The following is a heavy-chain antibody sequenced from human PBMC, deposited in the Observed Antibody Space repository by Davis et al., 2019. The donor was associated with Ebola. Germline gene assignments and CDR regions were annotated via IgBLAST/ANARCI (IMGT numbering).Heavy chain of an antibody. D-gene: IGHD4-17*01. CDR1: GISFSNYG. J-gene: IGHJ4*02. CDR3: AKMYGDFAH. V-gene: IGHV3-30*18. CDR2: ISPDGSDK. Sequence: GESLKISCAASGISFSNYGMFWVRQAPGKVMEWVAVISPDGSDKNYADSVKGRITISRDNSNNTLYLQMNSLRPEDTALYYCAKMYGDFAHWGQGTLVTVSS.